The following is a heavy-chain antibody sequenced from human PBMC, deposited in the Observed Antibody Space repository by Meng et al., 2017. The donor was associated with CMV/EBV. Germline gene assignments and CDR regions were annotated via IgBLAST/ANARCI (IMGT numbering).Heavy chain of an antibody. CDR3: ARTRITIFGVVIIARYGMDV. D-gene: IGHD3-3*01. J-gene: IGHJ6*02. CDR2: FSGDSNTT. CDR1: GFTFSSYA. V-gene: IGHV3-23*01. Sequence: GESLKISCAASGFTFSSYAMSWVRQAPGKGLAWVSTFSGDSNTTYYADSVKGRFTISRDNSKNTLYLQMNSLRAEDTAVYYCARTRITIFGVVIIARYGMDVWGQGTTVTISS.